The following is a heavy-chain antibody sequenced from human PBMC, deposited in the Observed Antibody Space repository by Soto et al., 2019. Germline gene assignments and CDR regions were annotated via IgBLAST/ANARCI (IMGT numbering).Heavy chain of an antibody. Sequence: QVQLVESGGGVVQPGRSLRLSCAASGFTFSSYGMHWVRQAPGKGLEWVAVISYDGSNKYYADSVKGRFTISRDNSKNTLYLQMNSLRAEDTAVYYCAKDRTKVRGVLDYWGQGTLVTVSS. V-gene: IGHV3-30*18. CDR2: ISYDGSNK. CDR3: AKDRTKVRGVLDY. CDR1: GFTFSSYG. J-gene: IGHJ4*02. D-gene: IGHD3-10*01.